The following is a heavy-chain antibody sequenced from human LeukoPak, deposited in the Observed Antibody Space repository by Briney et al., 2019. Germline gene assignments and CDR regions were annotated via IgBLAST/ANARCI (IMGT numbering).Heavy chain of an antibody. V-gene: IGHV1-18*01. J-gene: IGHJ6*02. Sequence: PGASLRLSCKASGFTFTSYEMNWVRQAPGQGLEWISWISAYSGNTNYAQKVKGRVTMTTDTSTSTAYMELRSLRSDDTAVYYCARACSSTSCVYYYGMDVWGQGTTVTVSS. D-gene: IGHD2-2*01. CDR1: GFTFTSYE. CDR2: ISAYSGNT. CDR3: ARACSSTSCVYYYGMDV.